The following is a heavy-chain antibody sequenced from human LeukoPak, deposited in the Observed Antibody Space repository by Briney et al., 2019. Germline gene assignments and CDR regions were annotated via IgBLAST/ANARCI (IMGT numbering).Heavy chain of an antibody. D-gene: IGHD3-22*01. CDR3: AKAGDSAYYHDKSGYYY. J-gene: IGHJ4*02. CDR1: GFIFSSYG. Sequence: GGSLRLSCAASGFIFSSYGMSWVRLAPGKGLEWVSSIRDSGGTTFYADFLKGRFTVSRDNSKNTLYLQMNSLTADDTAVYYCAKAGDSAYYHDKSGYYYWGQGTLVTVSS. CDR2: IRDSGGTT. V-gene: IGHV3-23*01.